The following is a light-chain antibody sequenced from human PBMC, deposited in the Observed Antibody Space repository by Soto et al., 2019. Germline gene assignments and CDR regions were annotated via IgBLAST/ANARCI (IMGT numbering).Light chain of an antibody. CDR3: LQANRVPLS. CDR2: ATS. CDR1: ESISKW. Sequence: DIQLTQSPSTLSASVGDRVTITWRASESISKWLAWYQQKQGKAPKLLIYATSGLQSGVPSRFSGSCSGTDFTLTITRLQPEDFSIYFCLQANRVPLSFGQGTRLEIK. J-gene: IGKJ5*01. V-gene: IGKV1-12*01.